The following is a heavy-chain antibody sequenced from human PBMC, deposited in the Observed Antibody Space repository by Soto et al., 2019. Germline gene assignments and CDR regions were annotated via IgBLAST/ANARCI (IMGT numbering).Heavy chain of an antibody. V-gene: IGHV4-30-4*01. CDR2: IYYSGST. D-gene: IGHD2-15*01. Sequence: PSETLSLTCTVSGGSISSGDYYWSWIRQPPGKGLEWIGSIYYSGSTYFNPSLKSRVTISVDTSKSQFSLKLTSVTAADTAVYYCARRSRIFWFDPWGQGTLVTVSS. J-gene: IGHJ5*02. CDR1: GGSISSGDYY. CDR3: ARRSRIFWFDP.